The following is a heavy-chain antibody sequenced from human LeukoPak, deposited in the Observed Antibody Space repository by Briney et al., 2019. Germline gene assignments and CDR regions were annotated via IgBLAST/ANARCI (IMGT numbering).Heavy chain of an antibody. CDR1: GFTSSSYS. V-gene: IGHV3-21*01. CDR2: IRTVTSSI. CDR3: AREGLPSGATKIFDY. D-gene: IGHD2-15*01. Sequence: GGSLRLSCAVSGFTSSSYSMHWVRQAPGKGLEWVSCIRTVTSSIYYADAMKGRFTVSRDNAKNSLYLEMNSLRAEDTAVYYCAREGLPSGATKIFDYWGQGTLVAVSS. J-gene: IGHJ4*02.